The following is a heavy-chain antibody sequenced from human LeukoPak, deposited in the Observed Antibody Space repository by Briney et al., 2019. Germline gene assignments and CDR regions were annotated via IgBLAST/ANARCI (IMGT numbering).Heavy chain of an antibody. CDR3: AGNEASGQWLVPYFDY. J-gene: IGHJ4*02. CDR1: GFTFSSYA. CDR2: ISGSGDNT. Sequence: GGSLRLSCAASGFTFSSYAMSWVRQVPGKGLEWVSVISGSGDNTYYADSVKGRFTISRDNSKNTLYLQMNSLRAEDTAVYYCAGNEASGQWLVPYFDYWGQGTLVTVSS. D-gene: IGHD6-19*01. V-gene: IGHV3-23*01.